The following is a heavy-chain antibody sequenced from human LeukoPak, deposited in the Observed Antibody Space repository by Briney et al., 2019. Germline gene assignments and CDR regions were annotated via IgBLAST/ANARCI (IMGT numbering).Heavy chain of an antibody. CDR1: GGSISSYY. V-gene: IGHV4-59*01. Sequence: SETLSRTCTVSGGSISSYYWSWLRQPPGKGLEWIGYIYYSGSTNYNPSLKSRVTISVDTSKNQFSLKLSSVTAADTAVYYCARDEIAVADSRYMDVWGKGTTVTVSS. J-gene: IGHJ6*03. D-gene: IGHD6-19*01. CDR3: ARDEIAVADSRYMDV. CDR2: IYYSGST.